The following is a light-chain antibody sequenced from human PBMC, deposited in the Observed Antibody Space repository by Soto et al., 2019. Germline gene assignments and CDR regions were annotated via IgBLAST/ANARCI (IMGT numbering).Light chain of an antibody. J-gene: IGKJ5*01. V-gene: IGKV3D-15*01. CDR2: CXS. CDR3: HHYQNGTRT. CDR1: QSAGNF. Sequence: RQSQVSLSLSPGEDANLSCRARQSAGNFLAWCQQKPGQAPRLXXACXSTMATGSPERFSGSGSRTEFTLTISSMQSEDFAVYYCHHYQNGTRTFGQGTRLEIK.